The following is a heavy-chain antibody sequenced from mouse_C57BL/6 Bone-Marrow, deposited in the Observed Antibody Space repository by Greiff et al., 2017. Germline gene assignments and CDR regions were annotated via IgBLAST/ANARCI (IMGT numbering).Heavy chain of an antibody. CDR1: GYTFTSYW. J-gene: IGHJ2*01. D-gene: IGHD3-1*01. CDR3: ARTGPQGRSCDD. V-gene: IGHV1-55*01. CDR2: IHPTSGRT. Sequence: VQLQQPGAELVKPGASVKMSCKASGYTFTSYWITWVKQRPGQGLEWIGVIHPTSGRTNYNEQFKSKAILTVDTSSNTAYMQLSSLTSEDSAVFYCARTGPQGRSCDDGGRGTTRTVSA.